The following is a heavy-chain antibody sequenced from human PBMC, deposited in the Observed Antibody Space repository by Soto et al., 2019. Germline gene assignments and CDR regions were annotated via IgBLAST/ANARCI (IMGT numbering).Heavy chain of an antibody. CDR3: ARDNNCSGGSCYTLRAFDI. V-gene: IGHV1-69*01. J-gene: IGHJ3*02. CDR1: GGTFSSYA. CDR2: IIPIFGTA. D-gene: IGHD2-15*01. Sequence: VKVSCKASGGTFSSYAISWVRQAPGQGLEWMGGIIPIFGTANYAQKFQGRVTITADESTSTAYMELSSLRSEDTAVYYCARDNNCSGGSCYTLRAFDIWGQGTMVTVSS.